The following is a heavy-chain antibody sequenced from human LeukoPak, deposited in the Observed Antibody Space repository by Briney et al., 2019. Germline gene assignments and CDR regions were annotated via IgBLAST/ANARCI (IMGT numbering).Heavy chain of an antibody. CDR3: ARGIAAAGSTSTDH. Sequence: GSLRLSCAASGFTFSSCWMHWVRQDPGKGLVWVSRINSDGSATGYADSVKGRFTISRDNAKNTLYLQMNSLRAEDTAVYYCARGIAAAGSTSTDHRGQGTLVTVSS. J-gene: IGHJ4*02. CDR2: INSDGSAT. D-gene: IGHD6-13*01. V-gene: IGHV3-74*01. CDR1: GFTFSSCW.